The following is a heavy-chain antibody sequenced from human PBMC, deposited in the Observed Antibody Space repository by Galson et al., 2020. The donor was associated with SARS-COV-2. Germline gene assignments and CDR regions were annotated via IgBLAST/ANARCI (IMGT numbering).Heavy chain of an antibody. CDR3: ARHRVPAAIGDAFDI. Sequence: SETLSLTCTVSGGSISSYYWSWIRQPAGKGLEWIGRIYTSGSTNYNPSLKSRVTMSVDTSKNQFSLKLSSVTAADTAVYYCARHRVPAAIGDAFDIWGQGTMVTVSS. CDR2: IYTSGST. J-gene: IGHJ3*02. CDR1: GGSISSYY. D-gene: IGHD2-2*02. V-gene: IGHV4-4*07.